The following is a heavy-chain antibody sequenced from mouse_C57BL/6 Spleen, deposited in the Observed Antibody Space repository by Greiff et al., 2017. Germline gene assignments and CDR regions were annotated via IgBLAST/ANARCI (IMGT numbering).Heavy chain of an antibody. J-gene: IGHJ3*01. CDR3: TRSTRWFAY. V-gene: IGHV1-15*01. Sequence: LQESGAELVRPGASVTLSCKASGYTFTDYEMHWVKQTPVHGLEWIGAIDPETGGTAYNQKFKGKAILTADKSSSTAYMELRSLTSEDSAVYYCTRSTRWFAYWGQGTLVTVSA. CDR2: IDPETGGT. CDR1: GYTFTDYE.